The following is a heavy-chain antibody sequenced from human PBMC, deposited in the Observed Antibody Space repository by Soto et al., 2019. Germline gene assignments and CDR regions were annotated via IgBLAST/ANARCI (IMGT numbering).Heavy chain of an antibody. Sequence: QVQLVESGGGVVQPGRSLRLSCGASGFTFSSYAMHWVRQAPGKGLEWVAGISYAGSNKYYADSVKGRFTISRDNSKNTLYLQMNILRAEDTAVYYCARDTIAAAGPRFDYWGQGTLVTVSS. CDR1: GFTFSSYA. V-gene: IGHV3-30-3*01. J-gene: IGHJ4*02. CDR2: ISYAGSNK. D-gene: IGHD6-13*01. CDR3: ARDTIAAAGPRFDY.